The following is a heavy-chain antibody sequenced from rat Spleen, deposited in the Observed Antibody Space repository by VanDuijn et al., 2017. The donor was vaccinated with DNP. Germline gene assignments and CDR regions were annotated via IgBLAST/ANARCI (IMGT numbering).Heavy chain of an antibody. J-gene: IGHJ2*01. CDR2: ISPGGGGT. D-gene: IGHD1-9*01. V-gene: IGHV5-25*01. CDR1: GFTFSNYD. Sequence: EVQLVESGGGLVQPGRSLKLSCAASGFTFSNYDMAWVRQAPTKGLEWVASISPGGGGTYYRDSVKGRFTISRDNAKSTLYLQMDSLRSEDTATYYCVKYYGYNSYFFDYWGQGVLVTVSS. CDR3: VKYYGYNSYFFDY.